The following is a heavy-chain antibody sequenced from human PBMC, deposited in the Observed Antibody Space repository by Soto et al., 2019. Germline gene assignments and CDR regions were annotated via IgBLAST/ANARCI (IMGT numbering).Heavy chain of an antibody. CDR1: GYAFTTYG. Sequence: QVHLVQSGAEVKKPGASVKVSCQGSGYAFTTYGITWVRQAPGQGLEWMGWISAHNGNTNYAQKLQGRVTVTRETTTSTAYMELRSLRYDDTAVYYCARGRYGAYWGQGAVVTVSS. J-gene: IGHJ4*02. CDR3: ARGRYGAY. V-gene: IGHV1-18*01. D-gene: IGHD3-10*01. CDR2: ISAHNGNT.